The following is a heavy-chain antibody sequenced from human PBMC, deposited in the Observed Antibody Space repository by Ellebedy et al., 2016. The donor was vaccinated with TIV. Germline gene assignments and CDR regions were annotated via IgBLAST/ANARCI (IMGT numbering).Heavy chain of an antibody. Sequence: SETLSLXXTVSGGSISSSSYYWGWIRQPPGKGLEWIGSIYYSGSTYYNPSLKSRVTISVDTSKNQFSLKLSSVTAADTAVYYCAVGNYDFWSGQVSFDPWGQGTLVTVSS. D-gene: IGHD3-3*01. J-gene: IGHJ5*02. CDR1: GGSISSSSYY. V-gene: IGHV4-39*01. CDR2: IYYSGST. CDR3: AVGNYDFWSGQVSFDP.